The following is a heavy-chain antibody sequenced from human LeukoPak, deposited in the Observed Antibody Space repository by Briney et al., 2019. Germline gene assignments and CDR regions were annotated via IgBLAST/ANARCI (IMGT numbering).Heavy chain of an antibody. D-gene: IGHD4-17*01. J-gene: IGHJ4*02. Sequence: SETLSLTCTVSGGSISSGGYYWSWIRQHPGKGLEWIGYIYYSGSTYYNPSLKSRVTISVDTSKNQFSLKLSSVTAADTAVYYCTRDLFDYGDRTARYFDYWGQGTLVTVSS. CDR3: TRDLFDYGDRTARYFDY. CDR1: GGSISSGGYY. CDR2: IYYSGST. V-gene: IGHV4-31*03.